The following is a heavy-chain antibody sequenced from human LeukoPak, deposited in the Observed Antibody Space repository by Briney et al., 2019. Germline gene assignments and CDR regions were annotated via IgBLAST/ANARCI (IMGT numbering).Heavy chain of an antibody. Sequence: SVKVSCKASGGTFSSYAISWVRQAPGHGLDWMGGIIPIFGTANYAQKFQGRVTITADESTSTAYMELSSLRSEDTGIYYCARTNSPGQLRSMDVWGKGTTVTVSS. V-gene: IGHV1-69*01. CDR1: GGTFSSYA. J-gene: IGHJ6*03. D-gene: IGHD6-6*01. CDR2: IIPIFGTA. CDR3: ARTNSPGQLRSMDV.